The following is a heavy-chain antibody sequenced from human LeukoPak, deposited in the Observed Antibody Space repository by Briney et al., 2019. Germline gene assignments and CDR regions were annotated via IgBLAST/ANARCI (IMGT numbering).Heavy chain of an antibody. D-gene: IGHD5-18*01. Sequence: SETLSLICTVSGGSISSYYWSWIRQPAGKGLEWIGRIYTSGSTNYNPSLKSRVTMSVDTSKNQFSLKLSSVTAADTAVYYCARGKRRGYSYGYFDYWGQGTLVTVSS. J-gene: IGHJ4*02. CDR3: ARGKRRGYSYGYFDY. V-gene: IGHV4-4*07. CDR1: GGSISSYY. CDR2: IYTSGST.